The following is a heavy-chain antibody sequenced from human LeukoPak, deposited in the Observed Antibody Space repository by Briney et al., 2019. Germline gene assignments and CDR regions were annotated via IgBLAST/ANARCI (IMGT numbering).Heavy chain of an antibody. CDR3: ATSPLATQWLRCHY. Sequence: ASVKVSCKVSGYTLTELSMHWVRQAPGKGLEWMGGFDPEDGETIYAQKFQGRVTMTEDTSTDTAYVELSSLRSEDTAVYYCATSPLATQWLRCHYWGQGTLVTVSS. D-gene: IGHD5-12*01. V-gene: IGHV1-24*01. J-gene: IGHJ4*02. CDR2: FDPEDGET. CDR1: GYTLTELS.